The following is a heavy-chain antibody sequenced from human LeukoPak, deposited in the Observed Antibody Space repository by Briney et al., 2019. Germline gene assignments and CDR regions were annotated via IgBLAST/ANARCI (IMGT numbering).Heavy chain of an antibody. D-gene: IGHD3-22*01. J-gene: IGHJ3*02. CDR3: ARDRIDQWLTFDI. CDR2: IKQDGSEK. CDR1: GFTFSSYW. Sequence: GGSLRLSRAASGFTFSSYWMSWVRQAPGKGLEWVANIKQDGSEKYYVDSVKGRFTISRDNAKNSLYLQMNSLRAEDTALYYCARDRIDQWLTFDIRGQGTMVTVSS. V-gene: IGHV3-7*03.